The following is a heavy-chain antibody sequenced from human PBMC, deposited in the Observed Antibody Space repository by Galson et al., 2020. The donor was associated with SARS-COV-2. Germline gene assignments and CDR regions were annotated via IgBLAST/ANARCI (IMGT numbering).Heavy chain of an antibody. D-gene: IGHD3-9*01. V-gene: IGHV3-73*01. J-gene: IGHJ3*02. CDR2: IKTKTKNYAT. CDR3: VRADLTDRASIPDACDS. Sequence: KVSCAASGFAFSGSAIHWVRQASGKGLEWVGRIKTKTKNYATEYSASVRGRFGISRDDLEHTAYLQMNSLRIDDTAVYYCVRADLTDRASIPDACDSWGQGTMVTVSS. CDR1: GFAFSGSA.